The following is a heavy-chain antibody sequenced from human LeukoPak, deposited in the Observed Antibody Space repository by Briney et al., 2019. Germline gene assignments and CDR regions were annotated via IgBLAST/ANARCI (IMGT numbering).Heavy chain of an antibody. D-gene: IGHD1-1*01. CDR3: ARGSDHWNDEYGSGLFDY. Sequence: ASVKVSCKASGGTFSSYAISWVRQAPGQGLEWMGGIIPIFGTANYAQKFQGRVTITADKSTSIAYMELSSLRSEDTAVYYCARGSDHWNDEYGSGLFDYWGQGTLVTVSS. J-gene: IGHJ4*02. CDR2: IIPIFGTA. CDR1: GGTFSSYA. V-gene: IGHV1-69*06.